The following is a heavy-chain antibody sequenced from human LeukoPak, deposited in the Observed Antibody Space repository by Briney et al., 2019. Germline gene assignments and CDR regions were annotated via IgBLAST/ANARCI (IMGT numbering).Heavy chain of an antibody. J-gene: IGHJ4*02. CDR1: GFTFSSYA. CDR2: ISYDGSTI. CDR3: AKGVGSTGSYFDY. V-gene: IGHV3-30*04. Sequence: GGSLRLSCAASGFTFSSYAMSWVRQPPGKGLEWVAVISYDGSTIYYADSVKGRFTISRDNSKDTLYLQINSLRADVTAVYYCAKGVGSTGSYFDYWGQGTLVTVSS. D-gene: IGHD1-26*01.